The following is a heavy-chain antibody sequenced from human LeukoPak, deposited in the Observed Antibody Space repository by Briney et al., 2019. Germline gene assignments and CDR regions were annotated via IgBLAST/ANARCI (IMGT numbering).Heavy chain of an antibody. D-gene: IGHD3-9*01. J-gene: IGHJ6*02. CDR1: GFTFSSYW. CDR2: IKQDGSEK. Sequence: PGGSLRLSCAASGFTFSSYWMSWVRQAPGKGLEWVANIKQDGSEKYYVDSVKGRFTISRDNAKNSLYLQMNSLRAEDTAVYYCARDQDARYFDWLTYYYYYYGMDVWGQGTTVTVSS. CDR3: ARDQDARYFDWLTYYYYYYGMDV. V-gene: IGHV3-7*01.